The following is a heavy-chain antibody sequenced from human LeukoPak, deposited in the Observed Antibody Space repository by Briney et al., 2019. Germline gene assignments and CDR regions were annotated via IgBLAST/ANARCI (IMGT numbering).Heavy chain of an antibody. V-gene: IGHV3-23*01. CDR3: AKVADGYEVGY. CDR1: GFTFSSYG. Sequence: QSGGSLRLSCAASGFTFSSYGMSWVRQAPGKGLEWVSAISGSGGSTYYAASVKGRFTISRDNSKNTLYLQMNSLRAEDTAVYYCAKVADGYEVGYWGQGTLVTVSS. CDR2: ISGSGGST. D-gene: IGHD5-24*01. J-gene: IGHJ4*02.